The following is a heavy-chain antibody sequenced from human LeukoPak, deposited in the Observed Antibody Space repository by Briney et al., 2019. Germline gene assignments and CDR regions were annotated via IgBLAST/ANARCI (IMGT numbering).Heavy chain of an antibody. V-gene: IGHV4-59*08. CDR3: ARPRIAAAVLDAFDI. CDR1: GGSISSYY. J-gene: IGHJ3*02. CDR2: IYYSGST. D-gene: IGHD6-13*01. Sequence: SETLSLTCTVSGGSISSYYWSWLRQPPGKGLEWIGYIYYSGSTNYNPSLKSRVSISVDTSKNQFSLKLSSVTAADTAVYYCARPRIAAAVLDAFDIWGQGTMVTVSS.